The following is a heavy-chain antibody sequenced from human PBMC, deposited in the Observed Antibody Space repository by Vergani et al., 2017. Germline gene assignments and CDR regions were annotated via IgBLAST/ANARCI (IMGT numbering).Heavy chain of an antibody. CDR2: INNSGST. J-gene: IGHJ3*02. Sequence: QVQLQQWGAGLLKPSETLSLTCAVYGGSFSGYYWSWIRQPPGKRLEWVGEINNSGSTNYNPSLKSRGTISLDTSKNQFSLKQSAVTASDTAVYYFARRLTIFGVANRRAFDIWGQGTMVTVSS. D-gene: IGHD3-3*01. CDR3: ARRLTIFGVANRRAFDI. CDR1: GGSFSGYY. V-gene: IGHV4-34*01.